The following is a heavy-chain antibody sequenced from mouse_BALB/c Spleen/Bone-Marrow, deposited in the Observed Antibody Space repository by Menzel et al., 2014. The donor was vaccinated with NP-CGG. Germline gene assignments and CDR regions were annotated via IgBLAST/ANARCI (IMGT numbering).Heavy chain of an antibody. CDR3: ARHGDYYGSSLFAY. D-gene: IGHD1-1*01. V-gene: IGHV5-2*01. CDR1: EYEFPSHD. Sequence: DVMLVESGGGLVQPGESLKLSCESNEYEFPSHDMSWVRKTPEKRLELVAAINSDGGSTYYPDTMERRFITSRDNSKXTLYLQMSSLRSEDTAFYYCARHGDYYGSSLFAYWGQGTLVTVSA. CDR2: INSDGGST. J-gene: IGHJ3*01.